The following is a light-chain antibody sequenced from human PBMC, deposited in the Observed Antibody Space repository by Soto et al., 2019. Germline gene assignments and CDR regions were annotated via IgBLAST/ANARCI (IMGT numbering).Light chain of an antibody. CDR3: QQYGRSLSIT. V-gene: IGKV3-20*01. CDR1: QSVSSSY. J-gene: IGKJ5*01. CDR2: GAS. Sequence: EIVLTQSPGTLSLSPGERATLSCRASQSVSSSYLAWYQQKPGQAPRLLIYGASSRSTGIPDRFSGSGSGTDFTLTISRLEPEDVAVYYCQQYGRSLSITFGQETRLAIK.